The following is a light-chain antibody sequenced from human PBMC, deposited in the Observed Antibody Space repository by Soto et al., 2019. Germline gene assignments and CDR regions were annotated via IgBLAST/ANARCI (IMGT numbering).Light chain of an antibody. CDR2: AAS. J-gene: IGKJ4*01. CDR1: QSISNY. V-gene: IGKV1-39*01. CDR3: QQSHTPPLT. Sequence: IQLTQSPSSLSASVGDRVTITCRASQSISNYLNWYQQKPGNAPKLLIYAASNLQSGVPSRFSGSGSGTDFTLTISSLHPEDFATYFCQQSHTPPLTFGGGTKVDIK.